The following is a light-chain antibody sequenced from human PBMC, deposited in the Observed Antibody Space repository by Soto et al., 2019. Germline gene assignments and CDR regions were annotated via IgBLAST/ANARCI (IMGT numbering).Light chain of an antibody. Sequence: EIVLTQSPGTLSLYTGERATLSCRASQSVTSTYLAWYQQKPGQAPRLPIYDASTRAPGVPDRFSGSGSGTDFTLSISRLEPEDFAVYFCQQFDGSPWTFGQGTKV. V-gene: IGKV3-20*01. CDR3: QQFDGSPWT. CDR2: DAS. J-gene: IGKJ1*01. CDR1: QSVTSTY.